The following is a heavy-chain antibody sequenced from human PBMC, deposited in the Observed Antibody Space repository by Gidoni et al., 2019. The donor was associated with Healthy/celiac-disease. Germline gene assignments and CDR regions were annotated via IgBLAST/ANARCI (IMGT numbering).Heavy chain of an antibody. J-gene: IGHJ5*02. V-gene: IGHV4-59*01. CDR1: GGSISSYY. Sequence: QVQLQESGPGLVKPSETLSLTCTVSGGSISSYYWSWIRQPPGKGLEWIGYIYYSGSTNYNPSLKSRVTISVDTSKNQFSLKLSSVTAADTAVYYCARSGIVGATAVRFDPWGQGTLVTVSS. CDR2: IYYSGST. CDR3: ARSGIVGATAVRFDP. D-gene: IGHD1-26*01.